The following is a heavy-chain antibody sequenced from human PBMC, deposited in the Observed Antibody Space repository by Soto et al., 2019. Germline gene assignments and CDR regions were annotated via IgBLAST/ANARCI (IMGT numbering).Heavy chain of an antibody. V-gene: IGHV3-74*03. D-gene: IGHD2-21*01. CDR1: GLTFRSYW. CDR2: INTDGSVA. J-gene: IGHJ5*02. CDR3: VRDMRLWRLAP. Sequence: EVQLVESGGGLVQPGESLRLSCAASGLTFRSYWMHWVRQAPGKGLVWVSRINTDGSVAMYVDSVKGRFTISRDNAKNTLYLHMNSLRAEDRAVYYCVRDMRLWRLAPWGRGPRVTVPS.